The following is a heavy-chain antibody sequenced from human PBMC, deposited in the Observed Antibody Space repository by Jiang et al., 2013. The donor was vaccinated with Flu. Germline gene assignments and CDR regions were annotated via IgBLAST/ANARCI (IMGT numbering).Heavy chain of an antibody. J-gene: IGHJ4*02. CDR1: GGTFSSYA. CDR3: AILSSSGSGSSWGGYDY. Sequence: GAEVKKPGSSVKVSCQASGGTFSSYAISWVRQAPGQGLEWMGRIIPILGMTNYAQKFQGRVTITADKSTSTAYMELSSLRSEDTAMYYCAILSSSGSGSSWGGYDYWGQGTLVTVSS. V-gene: IGHV1-69*04. CDR2: IIPILGMT. D-gene: IGHD2-15*01.